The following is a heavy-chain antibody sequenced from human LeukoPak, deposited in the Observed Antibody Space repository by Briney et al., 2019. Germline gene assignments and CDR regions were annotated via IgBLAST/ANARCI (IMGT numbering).Heavy chain of an antibody. D-gene: IGHD6-19*01. V-gene: IGHV4-4*07. CDR1: GGSISSYY. Sequence: LETLSLTCTVSGGSISSYYWSWIRQPAGKGLEWIGRIYTSGSTNYNPSLKSRVTISVDTSKNQFSLKLSSVTAADTAVYYCARDGSGWHYFDYWGQGTLVTVSS. CDR2: IYTSGST. CDR3: ARDGSGWHYFDY. J-gene: IGHJ4*02.